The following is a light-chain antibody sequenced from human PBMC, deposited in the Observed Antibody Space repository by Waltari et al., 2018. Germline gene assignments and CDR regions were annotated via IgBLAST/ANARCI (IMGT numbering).Light chain of an antibody. CDR2: DDG. J-gene: IGLJ1*01. V-gene: IGLV3-21*02. Sequence: SYELTQPPSVSVAPGQTARITCDGDKIGSKNVHWYQHKPGQAPVLVVYDDGDRPSGIPEGFSGSKSGNTAALTSSKVDAGDEAEYYCQVWDSGSDHYVFGTVTKVTVL. CDR3: QVWDSGSDHYV. CDR1: KIGSKN.